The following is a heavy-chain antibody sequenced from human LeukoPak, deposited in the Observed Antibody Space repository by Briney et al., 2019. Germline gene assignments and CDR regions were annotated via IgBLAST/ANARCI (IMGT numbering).Heavy chain of an antibody. CDR2: VYPEDGET. J-gene: IGHJ4*02. V-gene: IGHV1-69-2*01. CDR3: ETDRDSGSYYAFDY. CDR1: GYTFTDYY. Sequence: ASVKISCKVSGYTFTDYYMHWVQQAPGKGLEWMGLVYPEDGETIYAEKFQGRVTITADTSTDTAYMELSSLRSEDTAVYYCETDRDSGSYYAFDYWGQGTLVTVSS. D-gene: IGHD1-26*01.